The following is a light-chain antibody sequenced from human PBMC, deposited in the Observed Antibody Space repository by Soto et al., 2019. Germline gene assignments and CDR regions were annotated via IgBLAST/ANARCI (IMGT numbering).Light chain of an antibody. Sequence: QSALTQPASVSGSPGQSITISCTGTSSDVGGYDYVSWYQQHPGKAPKLLIYDVSSRPSGVSNRFSGSNSGNTASLTISGLQVEDEADYYCSSYASSSTLVFGGGTKLTVL. CDR3: SSYASSSTLV. CDR2: DVS. V-gene: IGLV2-14*01. CDR1: SSDVGGYDY. J-gene: IGLJ2*01.